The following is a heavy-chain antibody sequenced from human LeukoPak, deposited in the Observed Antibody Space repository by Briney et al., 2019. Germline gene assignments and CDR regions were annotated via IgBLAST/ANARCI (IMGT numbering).Heavy chain of an antibody. V-gene: IGHV3-23*01. CDR2: ISGSGGST. D-gene: IGHD2-15*01. Sequence: PGGSLRLSCAASGFTFSSYAMSWVRQAPGKGLEWVSAISGSGGSTYYADSVKGRFTISGDNSKNTLYLQMNSLRAEDTAIYYCVRTDCSGGSCYPNFDYWGQGTLVTVSS. J-gene: IGHJ4*02. CDR3: VRTDCSGGSCYPNFDY. CDR1: GFTFSSYA.